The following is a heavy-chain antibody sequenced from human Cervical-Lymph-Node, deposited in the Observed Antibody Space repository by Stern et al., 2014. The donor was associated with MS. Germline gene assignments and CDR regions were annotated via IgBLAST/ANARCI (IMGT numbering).Heavy chain of an antibody. D-gene: IGHD3-22*01. CDR3: ARDLRDISGYYLDS. CDR2: INTKPGNP. V-gene: IGHV7-4-1*02. CDR1: GYSFNRYA. Sequence: QVQLVQSGSEFRKPGASVKVSCKASGYSFNRYAVTWVRQAPGQGLEWLGWINTKPGNPTYAQGFTGRFVFSLDTSVSTTYLHISSLKAEDTAVYYCARDLRDISGYYLDSWGQGSLVTVSS. J-gene: IGHJ4*02.